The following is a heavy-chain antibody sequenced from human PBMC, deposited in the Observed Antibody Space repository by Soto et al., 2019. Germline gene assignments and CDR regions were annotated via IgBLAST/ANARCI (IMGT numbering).Heavy chain of an antibody. CDR2: IYGSGNS. J-gene: IGHJ4*02. Sequence: SETLSLSFTVSGFMSADYWSWIRHPAGKGLEWTGLIYGSGNSNFNPSLNGRATISVDMSKNQFTLILRSVTAAETALYYCARETGSSRHLDYWGQGILVTVSS. V-gene: IGHV4-4*07. CDR3: ARETGSSRHLDY. CDR1: GFMSADY. D-gene: IGHD6-13*01.